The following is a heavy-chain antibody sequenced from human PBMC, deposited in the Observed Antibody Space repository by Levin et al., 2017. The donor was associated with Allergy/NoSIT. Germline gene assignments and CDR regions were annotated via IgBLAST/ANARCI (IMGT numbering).Heavy chain of an antibody. CDR1: GYTFTSYD. J-gene: IGHJ4*02. V-gene: IGHV1-8*01. CDR2: MNPNSGKI. Sequence: PVASVKVSCKASGYTFTSYDINWVRQATGQGLEWMGYMNPNSGKIGFAQKFQGRVTMTSDTSLSTAYMELSSLTSEDTAVYHCTRVPRESYAIWGQGTRVTVSS. CDR3: TRVPRESYAI. D-gene: IGHD3-16*01.